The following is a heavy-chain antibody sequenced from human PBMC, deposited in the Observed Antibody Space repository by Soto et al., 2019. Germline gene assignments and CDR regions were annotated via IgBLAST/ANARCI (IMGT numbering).Heavy chain of an antibody. CDR3: ARGGYDILTGYYSTFYSSAAFDY. J-gene: IGHJ4*02. Sequence: GGSLRLSCAASGFTFSSYWMHWVRQAPGKGLVWVSRINSDGSSTSYADSVKGRFTISRDNAKNTLYLQMNSLRAEDTAVYYCARGGYDILTGYYSTFYSSAAFDYWGQGTLVTVSS. CDR1: GFTFSSYW. D-gene: IGHD3-9*01. V-gene: IGHV3-74*01. CDR2: INSDGSST.